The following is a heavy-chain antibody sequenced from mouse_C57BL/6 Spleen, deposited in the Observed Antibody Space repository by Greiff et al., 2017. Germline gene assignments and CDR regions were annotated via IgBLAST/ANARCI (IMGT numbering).Heavy chain of an antibody. CDR3: ARSIYYYGSSYVRWYFDG. J-gene: IGHJ1*03. CDR2: IYPGGGYT. Sequence: QVQLQQSGAELVRPGTSVKMSCKASGYTFTNYLIGWAKQRPGHGLEWIGDIYPGGGYTNYNEKFKGKATLTADKSSSTAYMQFSILTSEDSAIYYCARSIYYYGSSYVRWYFDGRGTGTTVTVSS. D-gene: IGHD1-1*01. CDR1: GYTFTNYL. V-gene: IGHV1-63*01.